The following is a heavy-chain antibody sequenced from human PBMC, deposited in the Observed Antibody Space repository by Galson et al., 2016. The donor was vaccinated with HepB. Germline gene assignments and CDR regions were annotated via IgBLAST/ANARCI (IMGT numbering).Heavy chain of an antibody. V-gene: IGHV4-34*01. J-gene: IGHJ5*02. D-gene: IGHD2-2*01. Sequence: ETLSLTCAVYSGSFNNYYWSWIRQAPGRGPERIGEINHIGSTNYKTFLKGRVTMSVDTPKKQFSLRLRSVTAADTAIYYCARLPYCRIDSCYSDAWGQGTLVTVSS. CDR3: ARLPYCRIDSCYSDA. CDR2: INHIGST. CDR1: SGSFNNYY.